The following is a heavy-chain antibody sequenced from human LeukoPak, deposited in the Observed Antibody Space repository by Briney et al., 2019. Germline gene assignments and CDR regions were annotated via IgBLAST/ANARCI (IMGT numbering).Heavy chain of an antibody. CDR1: GGSISSYY. CDR2: IYTSGST. D-gene: IGHD5-12*01. Sequence: SETLSLTCTVSGGSISSYYWSWTRQPAGKGLEWIGRIYTSGSTNYNPSLKSRVTISVDTSKNQFSLKLSSVTAADTAVYYCARVMYTWVDGLGVWGQGTTVTVSS. J-gene: IGHJ6*02. V-gene: IGHV4-4*07. CDR3: ARVMYTWVDGLGV.